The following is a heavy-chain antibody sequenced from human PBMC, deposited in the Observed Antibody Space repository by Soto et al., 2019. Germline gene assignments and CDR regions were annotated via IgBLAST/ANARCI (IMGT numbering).Heavy chain of an antibody. CDR2: LNSDGTDT. CDR3: ARELTAFGMDV. V-gene: IGHV3-74*01. D-gene: IGHD3-9*01. J-gene: IGHJ6*02. CDR1: GFSFSSYW. Sequence: EVQLVESGGGLVQPGGSLRLSCAASGFSFSSYWMHWVRQAPGSGLVWVSRLNSDGTDTDYADSVKGRFTISRDTAKDTLYLQMNSLRTEDTAVYYCARELTAFGMDVWGQGTKVTVSS.